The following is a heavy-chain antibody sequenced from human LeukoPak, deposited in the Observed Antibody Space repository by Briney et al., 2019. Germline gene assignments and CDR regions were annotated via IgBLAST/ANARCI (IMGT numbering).Heavy chain of an antibody. V-gene: IGHV4-59*01. CDR3: ATATAKGRNDY. Sequence: PSETLSLTCTVSGGSISSYYWSWIRQPPGKGLEWIGYIYYSGSTNYNPSLKSRVTISVDTSKNQFSLKLSSVTAADTAVYYCATATAKGRNDYWGQGTLVTASS. CDR1: GGSISSYY. CDR2: IYYSGST. J-gene: IGHJ4*02. D-gene: IGHD3-10*01.